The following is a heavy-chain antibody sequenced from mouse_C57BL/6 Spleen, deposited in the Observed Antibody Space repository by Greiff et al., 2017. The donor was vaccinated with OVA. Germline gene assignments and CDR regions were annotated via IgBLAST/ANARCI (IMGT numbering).Heavy chain of an antibody. CDR2: IDPSVSYT. V-gene: IGHV1-69*01. J-gene: IGHJ2*01. CDR3: ARNNFDY. CDR1: GSTFLSYW. Sequence: QVQLQQPGAELVMPGVSVKLSCKASGSTFLSYWMHWVKQRPGQGLEWIGEIDPSVSYTTSNQQFKGKSTCTVDKSSSTSYMQLSSLTSEDSAVYDGARNNFDYWGQGTTLTVSS.